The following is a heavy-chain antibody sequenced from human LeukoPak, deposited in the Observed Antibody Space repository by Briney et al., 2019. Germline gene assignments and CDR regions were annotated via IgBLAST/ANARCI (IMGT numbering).Heavy chain of an antibody. CDR2: INPKNGGS. D-gene: IGHD3-16*01. Sequence: ASVKVSCKASGYTFTGYYMHWVRQAPGQGLEWVGWINPKNGGSNYAQKFQGRVTMTRDRSIGTAYMELSRLTSDDTAVYYCARASFWESPINWFAPWGQGTPVTVSS. V-gene: IGHV1-2*02. CDR1: GYTFTGYY. J-gene: IGHJ5*02. CDR3: ARASFWESPINWFAP.